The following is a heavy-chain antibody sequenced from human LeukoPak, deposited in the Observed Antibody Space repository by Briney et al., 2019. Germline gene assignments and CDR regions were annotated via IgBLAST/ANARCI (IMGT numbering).Heavy chain of an antibody. CDR1: GGSISSFY. CDR3: AATIKRDYGDTNLDY. CDR2: MYNRGNT. J-gene: IGHJ4*02. Sequence: SETLSLTCTVSGGSISSFYWSWIRQPPGKGLEWIGYMYNRGNTNYNPSLKSRATISEDTSQNQLSLQLRSVTAADTAVYYCAATIKRDYGDTNLDYWGQGTLVTVSS. D-gene: IGHD4-17*01. V-gene: IGHV4-59*01.